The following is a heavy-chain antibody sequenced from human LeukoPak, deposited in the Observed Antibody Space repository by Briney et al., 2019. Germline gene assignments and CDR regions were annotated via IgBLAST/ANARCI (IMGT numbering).Heavy chain of an antibody. D-gene: IGHD2-8*01. CDR2: ISSSGSTI. CDR3: PRELINFDY. Sequence: PGRSLRLCCAASGFTFSSYEMNWDRQAPGKGLEWVSYISSSGSTIYYADSVKGRFTISRDNAKNSLYLQMNSLRAEDTAVYYCPRELINFDYWGQGTLVTVSS. V-gene: IGHV3-48*03. J-gene: IGHJ4*02. CDR1: GFTFSSYE.